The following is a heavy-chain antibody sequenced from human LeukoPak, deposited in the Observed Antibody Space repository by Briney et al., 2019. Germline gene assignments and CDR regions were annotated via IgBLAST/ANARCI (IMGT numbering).Heavy chain of an antibody. V-gene: IGHV1-46*01. Sequence: ASVKVSCKASGYTFTTYYMHWVRQAPGQGLEWMGIISPSGSSTTYAQKFQGRVTMTRDTSTSTVYKEVSSLRSEDTAVYYCARDDGLYCGGDCYHYGDYYFDYWGQGTLVTVSS. CDR1: GYTFTTYY. D-gene: IGHD2-21*02. J-gene: IGHJ4*02. CDR3: ARDDGLYCGGDCYHYGDYYFDY. CDR2: ISPSGSST.